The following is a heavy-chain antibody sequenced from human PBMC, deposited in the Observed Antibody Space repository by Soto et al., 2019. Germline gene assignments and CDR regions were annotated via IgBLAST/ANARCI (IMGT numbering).Heavy chain of an antibody. CDR3: ATESVGANFSSGLFNLDR. J-gene: IGHJ4*02. CDR1: GFRFSSYW. Sequence: GGSLRLSCAASGFRFSSYWMSWVRQAPGEGLEWVANIKHDGSEKYYVDSVKGRSTISRDNAKNSVYLQMNSLRAEDTAVYYCATESVGANFSSGLFNLDRWGQGNLVTVSS. D-gene: IGHD3-10*01. CDR2: IKHDGSEK. V-gene: IGHV3-7*03.